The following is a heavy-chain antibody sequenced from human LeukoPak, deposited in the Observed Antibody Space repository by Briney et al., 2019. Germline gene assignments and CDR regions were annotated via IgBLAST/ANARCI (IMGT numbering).Heavy chain of an antibody. CDR2: INPTGDRT. CDR1: GYTFTSYY. D-gene: IGHD3-22*01. CDR3: ARDYPYDSSGYNYDY. J-gene: IGHJ4*02. Sequence: ASVKVSCKASGYTFTSYYMHWVRQAPGQGLEWMGLINPTGDRTGYAQKFQGRVTMTRDMSTNTDYLELSSLRAEDTAVYYCARDYPYDSSGYNYDYWGQGTLVTVSS. V-gene: IGHV1-46*01.